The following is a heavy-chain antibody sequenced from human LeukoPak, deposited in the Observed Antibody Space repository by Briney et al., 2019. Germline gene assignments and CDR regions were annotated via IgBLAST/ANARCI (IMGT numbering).Heavy chain of an antibody. J-gene: IGHJ4*02. CDR1: GGSISSYY. Sequence: SETLSLTCTVSGGSISSYYWNWIRQPARKRLEWIGRIYDNEHINYSPFLNSRLTLSVDKSKNQFSLKLTSVTAADTAVYYCARDPGMERFGVVFDYWGQGILVTVSS. V-gene: IGHV4-4*07. D-gene: IGHD3-10*01. CDR3: ARDPGMERFGVVFDY. CDR2: IYDNEHI.